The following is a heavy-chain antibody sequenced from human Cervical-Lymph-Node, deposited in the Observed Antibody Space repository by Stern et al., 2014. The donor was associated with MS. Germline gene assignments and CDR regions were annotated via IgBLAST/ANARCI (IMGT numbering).Heavy chain of an antibody. V-gene: IGHV1-69*01. CDR2: IIPIFGTA. CDR3: ARRGVRANPYYYGMDV. Sequence: QLVESGAEVTKPGSSVKVSCKASGGTFSSYAISWVRQAPGQGLEWMGGIIPIFGTANYEQKFQGRVTITADESTSTAYMELSSLRSEDTAVYYCARRGVRANPYYYGMDVWGQGTTVTVSS. J-gene: IGHJ6*02. D-gene: IGHD3-10*01. CDR1: GGTFSSYA.